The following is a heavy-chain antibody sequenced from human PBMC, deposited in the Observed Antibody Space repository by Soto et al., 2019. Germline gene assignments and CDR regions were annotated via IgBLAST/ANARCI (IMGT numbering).Heavy chain of an antibody. Sequence: QVQLVESGGGVVQPGRSLRLSCAASGFTFSSYAMHWVRQAPGKGLEWVAVISYDGSNKYYADSVKGRFTISRDNSKNTLYLQMNSLRAEDTAVYYCARDQAAAGTYYYYGMDVWGQGTTVTVSS. CDR3: ARDQAAAGTYYYYGMDV. D-gene: IGHD6-13*01. CDR1: GFTFSSYA. J-gene: IGHJ6*02. CDR2: ISYDGSNK. V-gene: IGHV3-30-3*01.